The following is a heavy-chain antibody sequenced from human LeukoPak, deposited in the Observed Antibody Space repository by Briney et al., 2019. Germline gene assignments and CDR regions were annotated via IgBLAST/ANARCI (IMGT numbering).Heavy chain of an antibody. V-gene: IGHV3-73*01. CDR3: TRRYYGSGSYYNDPYYFDY. Sequence: GESLRLSCAASGFTFSGSAMHWVRQASGKGLEWVGRIRSKANSYATAYAASVKGRFTISRDDSKNTAYLQMNSLKTEDTAVYYCTRRYYGSGSYYNDPYYFDYWGQGTLVTVSS. CDR1: GFTFSGSA. CDR2: IRSKANSYAT. J-gene: IGHJ4*02. D-gene: IGHD3-10*01.